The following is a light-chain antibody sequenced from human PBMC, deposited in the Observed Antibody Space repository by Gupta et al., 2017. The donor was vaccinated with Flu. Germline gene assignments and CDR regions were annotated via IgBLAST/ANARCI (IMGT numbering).Light chain of an antibody. CDR3: QQYHSSPYT. V-gene: IGKV3-20*01. Sequence: EIVLTQSPGTLSLSPGDRATLSCRASRSVTSSYLAWYQQKPGQSPRLLIYGASSRASGIPDRFSGSGSGTDFTLTISRLEPEDFAVYYCQQYHSSPYTFGQGTKLEIK. J-gene: IGKJ2*01. CDR2: GAS. CDR1: RSVTSSY.